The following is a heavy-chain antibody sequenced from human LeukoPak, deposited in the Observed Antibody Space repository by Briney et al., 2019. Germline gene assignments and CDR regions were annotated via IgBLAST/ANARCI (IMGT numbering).Heavy chain of an antibody. D-gene: IGHD2-15*01. CDR3: ARGRGYCSGGSCYSYYGMDV. J-gene: IGHJ6*02. Sequence: SETLSLTCTVSGGSISSGDYYWSWIRQPPGKGLEWIGYIYYSGSTYYKPSLKSRVTISVDRSKNQFSLKLSSVTAADTAVYYCARGRGYCSGGSCYSYYGMDVWGQGTTVTVSS. CDR2: IYYSGST. CDR1: GGSISSGDYY. V-gene: IGHV4-30-4*01.